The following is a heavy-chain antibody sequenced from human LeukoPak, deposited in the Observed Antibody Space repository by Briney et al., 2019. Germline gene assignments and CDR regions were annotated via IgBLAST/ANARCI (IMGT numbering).Heavy chain of an antibody. CDR3: ARVAGYSYGPKWFDP. Sequence: PSETLSLTCTVSGGSISSYYWSWIRQSPGKGLEWIGYIYYSGSTNYNPSLKSRVTISVDTSKNQFSLKLSSVTAADTAVYYCARVAGYSYGPKWFDPWGQGTLVTVSS. V-gene: IGHV4-59*01. J-gene: IGHJ5*02. CDR2: IYYSGST. D-gene: IGHD5-18*01. CDR1: GGSISSYY.